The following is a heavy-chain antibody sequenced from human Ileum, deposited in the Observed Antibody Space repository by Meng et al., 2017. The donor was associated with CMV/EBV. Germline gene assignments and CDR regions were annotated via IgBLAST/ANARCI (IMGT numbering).Heavy chain of an antibody. CDR3: VRAIAAAGHFDY. D-gene: IGHD6-13*01. J-gene: IGHJ4*02. V-gene: IGHV1-46*01. CDR1: GYMLTAYY. Sequence: ASVKVSCKASGYMLTAYYIQWVRQAPGQGLEWMGRIDPSGGTTTYAQSFQDRVIMTRDTSTSTVYMELSRLRSEDTAVYYCVRAIAAAGHFDYWGQGNLVTVYS. CDR2: IDPSGGTT.